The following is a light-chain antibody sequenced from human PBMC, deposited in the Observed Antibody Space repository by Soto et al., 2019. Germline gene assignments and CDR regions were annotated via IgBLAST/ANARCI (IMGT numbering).Light chain of an antibody. J-gene: IGKJ1*01. CDR1: QGISSY. CDR3: QQYYSYPPT. V-gene: IGKV1-8*01. Sequence: AIRMTQSPSSFSASTGDRVTITCRASQGISSYLAWYQQKPGKAPKLMIYAASTLQSGVPSRFSGSESGTDFTLTTSCLQSEDFATYYGQQYYSYPPTFGQGTKVEIK. CDR2: AAS.